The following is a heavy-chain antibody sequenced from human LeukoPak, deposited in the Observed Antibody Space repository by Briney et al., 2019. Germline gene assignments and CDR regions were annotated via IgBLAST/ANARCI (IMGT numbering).Heavy chain of an antibody. V-gene: IGHV5-51*01. CDR2: IYPGDSDV. CDR1: GYSFSSNW. D-gene: IGHD1-1*01. Sequence: GESLKISCKGSGYSFSSNWIGWVRQMPGKGLEWMGIIYPGDSDVKYSPSFEGQVTISADKSINTAYLRWSSLKASDTAIYYCARHSGYNWNDPDPFDFWGQGTLVTVSS. CDR3: ARHSGYNWNDPDPFDF. J-gene: IGHJ4*02.